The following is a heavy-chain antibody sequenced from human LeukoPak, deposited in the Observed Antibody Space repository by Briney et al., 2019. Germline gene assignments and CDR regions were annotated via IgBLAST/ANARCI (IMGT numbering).Heavy chain of an antibody. Sequence: PSETLSLTCTVSGGSISSSSYYWGWIRQPPGTGLEWLGSFYYSGSTYYNPSLKSRVTISVDTSKNQFSLKLSSVTATDTTVYYCASGARSSSIGRLDYWGQGTLVTVSS. CDR3: ASGARSSSIGRLDY. V-gene: IGHV4-39*01. D-gene: IGHD6-6*01. J-gene: IGHJ4*02. CDR2: FYYSGST. CDR1: GGSISSSSYY.